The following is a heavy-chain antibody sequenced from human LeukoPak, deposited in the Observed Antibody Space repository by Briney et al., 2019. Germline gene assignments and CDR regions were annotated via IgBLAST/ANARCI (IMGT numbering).Heavy chain of an antibody. Sequence: PGASVTVSCKTSGYSFSDYYMHWLRQAPGQGLEWMGYVYPKSGDTHIAKSLQGTCTMTRDTSITTVYMQLSRLRSEDTAVYFCSIGWVGNVFSYGLGVWGQGTTVTVSS. D-gene: IGHD2-15*01. J-gene: IGHJ6*02. V-gene: IGHV1-2*02. CDR3: SIGWVGNVFSYGLGV. CDR2: VYPKSGDT. CDR1: GYSFSDYY.